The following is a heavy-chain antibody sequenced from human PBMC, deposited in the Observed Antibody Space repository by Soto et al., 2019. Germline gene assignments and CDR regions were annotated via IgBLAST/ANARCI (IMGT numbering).Heavy chain of an antibody. J-gene: IGHJ6*02. CDR2: ISYDGTTQ. D-gene: IGHD3-3*01. CDR1: GFTFSDYG. CDR3: ARGSRMTIFGVVTYYDMDV. V-gene: IGHV3-30*03. Sequence: QVQLVESGGGVVQPGKSLRLSCAASGFTFSDYGMHWVRQAPGKGPEWLAVISYDGTTQHYADSVKGRFTISRDNFKNPLVLQMNSLRGEDAAVYYCARGSRMTIFGVVTYYDMDVWGQGTTVTVYS.